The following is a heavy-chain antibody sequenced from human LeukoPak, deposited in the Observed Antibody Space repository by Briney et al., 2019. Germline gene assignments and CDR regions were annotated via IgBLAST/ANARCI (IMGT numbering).Heavy chain of an antibody. D-gene: IGHD1-26*01. CDR1: GGSSSSSNYY. CDR2: IHNTWNT. V-gene: IGHV4-39*01. J-gene: IGHJ3*02. CDR3: ARFSGSYEGYAFDI. Sequence: PSETLSLTCTVSGGSSSSSNYYWNWNRQPPGKGLEWIGGIHNTWNTYYNHSFKSRVTLSVDTSKKQFSLRLSSVTAADTAVYYCARFSGSYEGYAFDIWGQGTMVTVSS.